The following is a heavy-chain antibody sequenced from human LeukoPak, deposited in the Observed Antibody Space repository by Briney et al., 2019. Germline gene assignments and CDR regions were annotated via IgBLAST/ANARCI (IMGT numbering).Heavy chain of an antibody. V-gene: IGHV1-2*02. Sequence: KPGASVKVSCKASGCTFTGYYMHWVRQAPGQGLEWMGWINPNSGGTNYAQKFQGRVTMTRDTSISTAYMELSRLRSDDTAVYYCARDPGYDYVWGSYRYTFDYWGQGTLVTVSS. CDR2: INPNSGGT. CDR3: ARDPGYDYVWGSYRYTFDY. J-gene: IGHJ4*02. CDR1: GCTFTGYY. D-gene: IGHD3-16*02.